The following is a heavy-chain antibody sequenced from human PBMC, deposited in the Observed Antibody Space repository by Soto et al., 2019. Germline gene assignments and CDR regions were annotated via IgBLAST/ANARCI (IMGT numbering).Heavy chain of an antibody. Sequence: GGSLRLSCAASGFTFSSYAMSWVRQAPGKGLEWVSAISGSGGSTYYADSVKGRFTISRDSSKNTLYLQMNSLRAEDTAVYYCAKTGGYSYVYFDCWGQGTLVTVSS. CDR2: ISGSGGST. V-gene: IGHV3-23*01. CDR3: AKTGGYSYVYFDC. J-gene: IGHJ4*02. CDR1: GFTFSSYA. D-gene: IGHD5-18*01.